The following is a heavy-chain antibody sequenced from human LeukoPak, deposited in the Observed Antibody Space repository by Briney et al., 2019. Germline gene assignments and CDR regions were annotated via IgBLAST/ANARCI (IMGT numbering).Heavy chain of an antibody. J-gene: IGHJ4*02. CDR3: AREPSYYYDSSGYYVDY. CDR1: GGSISSSSYY. V-gene: IGHV4-39*02. D-gene: IGHD3-22*01. CDR2: IYYSGST. Sequence: PSETLSLTCTVSGGSISSSSYYWGWNRQPPGKGLEWIGSIYYSGSTYYNPSLKSRVTISVDTSKNQFSLKLSSVTAADTAVYYCAREPSYYYDSSGYYVDYWGQGTLVTVSS.